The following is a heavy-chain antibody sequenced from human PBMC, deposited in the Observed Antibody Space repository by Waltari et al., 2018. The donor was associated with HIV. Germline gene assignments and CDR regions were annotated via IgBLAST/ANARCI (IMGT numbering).Heavy chain of an antibody. J-gene: IGHJ6*02. Sequence: EVQLLESGGGLVQPGGSLRLSCAASGFTFSSYAMSWVRPAPGKGREWVSAISGSGGSTYYADSVKGRFTISRDNSKNTLYLQMNSLRAEDTAVYYCAKDQYYDFWSGNNYYYYGMDVWGQGTTVTVSS. D-gene: IGHD3-3*01. CDR2: ISGSGGST. CDR3: AKDQYYDFWSGNNYYYYGMDV. CDR1: GFTFSSYA. V-gene: IGHV3-23*01.